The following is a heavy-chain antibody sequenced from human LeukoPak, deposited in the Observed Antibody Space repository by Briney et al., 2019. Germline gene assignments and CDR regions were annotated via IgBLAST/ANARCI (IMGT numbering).Heavy chain of an antibody. CDR3: ARVVRGVVTSNWFDP. V-gene: IGHV4-59*01. D-gene: IGHD2-21*02. CDR2: VASSGTS. Sequence: PSETLSLTCTVSGDSLNTYYWTWIRQTPGKELEWIGFVASSGTSNYNPSLKSRVSISIDTSKNQFSLALTSVTPADTAVYHCARVVRGVVTSNWFDPWGQGTLVSVSS. J-gene: IGHJ5*02. CDR1: GDSLNTYY.